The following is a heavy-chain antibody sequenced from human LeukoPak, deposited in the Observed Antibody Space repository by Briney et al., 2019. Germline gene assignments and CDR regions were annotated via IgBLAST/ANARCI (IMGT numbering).Heavy chain of an antibody. V-gene: IGHV3-30*19. CDR3: ARANGYCSSTSCYTRDYYYYYYMDV. D-gene: IGHD2-2*02. CDR2: ISYDGSNK. J-gene: IGHJ6*03. Sequence: GRSLRLSCAASGVTFSSYGMHWVRQAPGKGLEWVAVISYDGSNKYYAGSVKGRFTISRDNSKNTLYLQMNSLRAEDTAVYYCARANGYCSSTSCYTRDYYYYYYMDVWGKGTTVTVSS. CDR1: GVTFSSYG.